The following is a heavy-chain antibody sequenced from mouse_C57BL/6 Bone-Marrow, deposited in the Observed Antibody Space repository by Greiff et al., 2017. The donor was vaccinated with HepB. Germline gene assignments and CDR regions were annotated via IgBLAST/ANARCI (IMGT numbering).Heavy chain of an antibody. CDR3: ARHKGYYSNPWFAY. J-gene: IGHJ3*01. D-gene: IGHD2-5*01. CDR2: ISNGGGST. V-gene: IGHV5-12*01. CDR1: GFTFSDYY. Sequence: EVQGVESGGGLVQPGGSLKLSCAASGFTFSDYYMYWVRQTPEKRLEWVAYISNGGGSTYYPDTVKGRFTISRDNAKNTLYLQMSRLKSEDTAMYYCARHKGYYSNPWFAYWGQGTLVTVSA.